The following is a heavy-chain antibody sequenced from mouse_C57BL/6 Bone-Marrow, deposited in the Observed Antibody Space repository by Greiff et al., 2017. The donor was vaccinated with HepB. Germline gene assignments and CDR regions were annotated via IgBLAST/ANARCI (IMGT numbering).Heavy chain of an antibody. CDR3: ALYGNPFAY. J-gene: IGHJ3*01. V-gene: IGHV1-69*01. CDR2: IDPSDSYT. Sequence: QVQLQQPGAELVKPGASVKLSCKASGYTFTSYWMHWVKQRPGQGLEWIGEIDPSDSYTNYNQKFKGKSTLTVDKSSSTAYMQLSSLTSEDSAVYYCALYGNPFAYWGQGTLVTVSA. D-gene: IGHD2-1*01. CDR1: GYTFTSYW.